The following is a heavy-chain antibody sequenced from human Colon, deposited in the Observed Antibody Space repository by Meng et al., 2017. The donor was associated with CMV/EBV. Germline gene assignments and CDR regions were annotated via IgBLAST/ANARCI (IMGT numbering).Heavy chain of an antibody. CDR1: GFTFSSYA. CDR3: AKGPFWSGYYTADYYGMDV. D-gene: IGHD3-3*01. Sequence: GESLKISCAASGFTFSSYAIHWVRQAPGKGLEWVAVMSYDGSNKYYADSVKGRFTISRDNSKNSLYLQMNSLRTEDTALYYCAKGPFWSGYYTADYYGMDVWGQGTTVTVSS. V-gene: IGHV3-30-3*01. CDR2: MSYDGSNK. J-gene: IGHJ6*02.